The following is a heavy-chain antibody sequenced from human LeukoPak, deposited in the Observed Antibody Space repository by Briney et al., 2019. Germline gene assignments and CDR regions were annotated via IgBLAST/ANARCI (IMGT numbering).Heavy chain of an antibody. CDR3: AKGGFQLDGYMDV. J-gene: IGHJ6*03. D-gene: IGHD2-2*01. Sequence: HAGGSLRLSCAASGFSFDDYAMHWVRRAPGKGLEWVSGITWNSGNIGYADSVRGRFTISRDNTKNSLYLQMNSLRPEDMAFYYCAKGGFQLDGYMDVWGKGTTVTVSS. CDR1: GFSFDDYA. V-gene: IGHV3-9*03. CDR2: ITWNSGNI.